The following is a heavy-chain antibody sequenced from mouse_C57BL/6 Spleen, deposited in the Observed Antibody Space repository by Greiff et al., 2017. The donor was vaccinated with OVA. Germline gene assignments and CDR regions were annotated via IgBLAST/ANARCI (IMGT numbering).Heavy chain of an antibody. D-gene: IGHD4-1*02. V-gene: IGHV1-22*01. CDR2: INPNNGGT. Sequence: EVQLQQSGPELVKPGASVKMSCKASGYTFTDYNMHWVKQSHGKSPEWIGYINPNNGGTSYNQKFKGKATLTVNKSSSTAYMELRSLTSEDSAVYYCARGSSTGTEGVGYWGQGTTLTVSS. CDR1: GYTFTDYN. J-gene: IGHJ2*01. CDR3: ARGSSTGTEGVGY.